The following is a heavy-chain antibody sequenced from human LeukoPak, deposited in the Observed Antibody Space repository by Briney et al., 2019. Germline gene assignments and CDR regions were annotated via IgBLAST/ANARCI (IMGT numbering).Heavy chain of an antibody. J-gene: IGHJ6*02. CDR1: GFTFSSYG. D-gene: IGHD5-12*01. Sequence: PGRSLRLSCAASGFTFSSYGMHWVRQAPGKGLEWVVVIWYDGSNKYYADSVKGRFTISRDNSKNTLYLQMNSLRAEDTAVYYCARDLDIVALVPYYYYGMDVWGQGTTVTVSS. V-gene: IGHV3-33*01. CDR2: IWYDGSNK. CDR3: ARDLDIVALVPYYYYGMDV.